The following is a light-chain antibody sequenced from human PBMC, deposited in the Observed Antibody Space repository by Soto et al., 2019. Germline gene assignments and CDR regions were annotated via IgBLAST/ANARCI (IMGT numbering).Light chain of an antibody. CDR3: SSYTSSSTQV. J-gene: IGLJ1*01. V-gene: IGLV2-14*01. CDR2: EVS. CDR1: SSDVGGYNY. Sequence: QSALTQPASVSGSPGQSITISCTGTSSDVGGYNYVSWYQQHPGKAPKLMIYEVSNRPSGVSNGFSGSKSGNTASLTISGLQAEDEADYYCSSYTSSSTQVFGTGTKLTVL.